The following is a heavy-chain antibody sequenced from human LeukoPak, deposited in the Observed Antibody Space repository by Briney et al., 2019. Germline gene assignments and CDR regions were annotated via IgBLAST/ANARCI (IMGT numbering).Heavy chain of an antibody. CDR2: IDSGGRT. CDR3: ARDLDYGSGRSGNY. V-gene: IGHV3-53*01. CDR1: GFTVSSNY. D-gene: IGHD3-10*01. Sequence: GGSLRVSCAASGFTVSSNYMSWVRQAPGKGLEWGSVIDSGGRTYYTDSVKGRFTISRDNSKNTLSLQMNSLRVEDTAVYYCARDLDYGSGRSGNYWGQGTLVTVSS. J-gene: IGHJ4*02.